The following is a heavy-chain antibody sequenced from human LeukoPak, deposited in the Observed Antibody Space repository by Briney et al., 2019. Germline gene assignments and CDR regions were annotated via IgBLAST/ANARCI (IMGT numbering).Heavy chain of an antibody. D-gene: IGHD3-16*02. Sequence: GESLKISCKGSGYSFTSYWIGWVRPMPGKGLEWMGIIYPGDSDTRYSPSFQGQVTISADKSISTAYLQWSSLKASDTAMYYCARREGEGSYQDNFFDYWGQGTLVTVSS. CDR3: ARREGEGSYQDNFFDY. CDR1: GYSFTSYW. V-gene: IGHV5-51*01. J-gene: IGHJ4*02. CDR2: IYPGDSDT.